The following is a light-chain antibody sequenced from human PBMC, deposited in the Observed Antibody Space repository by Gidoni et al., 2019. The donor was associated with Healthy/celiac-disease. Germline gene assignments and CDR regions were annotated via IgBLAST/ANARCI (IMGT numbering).Light chain of an antibody. Sequence: DIQMTQSPSSLSVSVGDRVTITCRASQSISSYLHWYQQKPGKAPKLLIYAASSLQSGVPSRFSGSGSGTDFTLTISSLQPEDFATYYCQQSYSTPLTFXGXTKVEIK. CDR1: QSISSY. CDR3: QQSYSTPLT. V-gene: IGKV1-39*01. CDR2: AAS. J-gene: IGKJ4*01.